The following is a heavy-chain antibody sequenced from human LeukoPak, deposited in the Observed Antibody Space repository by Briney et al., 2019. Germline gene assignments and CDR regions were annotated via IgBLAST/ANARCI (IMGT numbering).Heavy chain of an antibody. CDR2: IYTSGST. CDR3: ARDYVYSGYDTANWFDP. Sequence: SETLSLTCTVSGGSISSYYWSWIRQPAGKGLEWIGRIYTSGSTNYNPSLKSRVTMSVDTSKNQFSLKLSSVTAADTAVYYCARDYVYSGYDTANWFDPWGQGTLVTVSS. J-gene: IGHJ5*02. V-gene: IGHV4-4*07. D-gene: IGHD5-12*01. CDR1: GGSISSYY.